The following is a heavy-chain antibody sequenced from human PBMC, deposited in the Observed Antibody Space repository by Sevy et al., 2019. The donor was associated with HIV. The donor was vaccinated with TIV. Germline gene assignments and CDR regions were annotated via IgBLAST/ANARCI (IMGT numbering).Heavy chain of an antibody. CDR2: ISYDGSNK. V-gene: IGHV3-30-3*01. D-gene: IGHD2-15*01. J-gene: IGHJ4*02. Sequence: GGSLRLSCAASGFTCSSYAMHWVRQAPGKGLEWVAVISYDGSNKYYADSVKGRFTISRDNSKNTLYLQMNSLRAEDTAVYYCARDAAPAATDYFDYWGQGTLVTVSS. CDR3: ARDAAPAATDYFDY. CDR1: GFTCSSYA.